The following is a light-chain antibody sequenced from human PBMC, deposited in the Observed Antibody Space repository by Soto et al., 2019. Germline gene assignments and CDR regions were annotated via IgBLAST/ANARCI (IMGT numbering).Light chain of an antibody. CDR1: SSDFGAYNF. V-gene: IGLV2-14*03. J-gene: IGLJ1*01. CDR2: NVY. Sequence: QSALTQPASVSGSPGQSSTISCTGTSSDFGAYNFGSWHQQHPGKAPKLMIYNVYDRPSRISYRFSGSKSGNTVSLTISGLQGEDEADYYCSAYTVSRTYVFGTGTKLTVL. CDR3: SAYTVSRTYV.